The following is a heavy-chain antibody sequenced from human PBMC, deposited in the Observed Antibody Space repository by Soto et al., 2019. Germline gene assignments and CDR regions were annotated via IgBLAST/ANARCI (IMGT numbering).Heavy chain of an antibody. D-gene: IGHD3-10*01. V-gene: IGHV3-53*04. CDR2: IYSGGST. CDR3: ARITPMVRGVTHYYYYMDV. J-gene: IGHJ6*03. Sequence: GGSLRLSCAASGFTVSSNYMSWVRQAPGKGLEWVSVIYSGGSTYYADSVKGRFTISRHNSKNTLYLQMNSLRAEDTAVYYCARITPMVRGVTHYYYYMDVWGKGTTVTVSS. CDR1: GFTVSSNY.